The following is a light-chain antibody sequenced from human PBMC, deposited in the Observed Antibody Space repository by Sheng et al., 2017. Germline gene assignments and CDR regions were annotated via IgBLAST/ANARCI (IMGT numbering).Light chain of an antibody. Sequence: DIQMTQSPSSLSASVGDRVSITCRASQSISNYLNWYQQKPGKAPQLLIFASSSLQSGAPLRFSGSGSGTDFSLTISSLQPEDFATYYCQQSYNTPXTFGPVTKVDIK. J-gene: IGKJ3*01. CDR2: ASS. V-gene: IGKV1-39*01. CDR3: QQSYNTPXT. CDR1: QSISNY.